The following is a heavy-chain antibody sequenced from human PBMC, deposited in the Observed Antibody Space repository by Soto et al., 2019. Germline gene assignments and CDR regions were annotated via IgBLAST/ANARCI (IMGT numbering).Heavy chain of an antibody. Sequence: SETLSLTCTVSGGSISSYYWSWIRQPPGKGLEWIGYIYYSGSTNYNPSLKSRVTISVDTSKNQFSLKLSSVTAADTAVYYCARQSIAVAGLRIRAAFDIWGQGTMVTVSS. CDR2: IYYSGST. D-gene: IGHD6-19*01. CDR3: ARQSIAVAGLRIRAAFDI. J-gene: IGHJ3*02. V-gene: IGHV4-59*08. CDR1: GGSISSYY.